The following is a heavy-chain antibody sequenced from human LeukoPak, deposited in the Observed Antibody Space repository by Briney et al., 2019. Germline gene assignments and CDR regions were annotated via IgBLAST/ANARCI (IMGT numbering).Heavy chain of an antibody. V-gene: IGHV5-51*01. D-gene: IGHD3-22*01. J-gene: IGHJ2*01. CDR2: IYPGDSDT. CDR3: AGPPWSPTLYDNSAYDWYFDL. CDR1: GYNFTNYW. Sequence: PGESLKISCKVSGYNFTNYWIGWVRQMPGKGLEWMGIIYPGDSDTRYNPSFQGQVTITADKSITTAYLQWSSLRASDTAMYYCAGPPWSPTLYDNSAYDWYFDLWGRGTLVSVSS.